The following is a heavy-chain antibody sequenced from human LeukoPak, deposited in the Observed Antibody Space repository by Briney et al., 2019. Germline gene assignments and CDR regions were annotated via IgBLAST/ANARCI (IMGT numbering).Heavy chain of an antibody. Sequence: GGSLRLSCTVSGFTVSSNSMSWVRQAPGKGLEWVSYISSSGSTIYYADSVKGRFTISRDNAKNTLYLQMDSLSAEDTAVYYCARDFMFGGVIVLGELDYWGQGTLVTVSS. CDR2: ISSSGSTI. J-gene: IGHJ4*02. CDR3: ARDFMFGGVIVLGELDY. V-gene: IGHV3-48*04. CDR1: GFTVSSNS. D-gene: IGHD3-16*02.